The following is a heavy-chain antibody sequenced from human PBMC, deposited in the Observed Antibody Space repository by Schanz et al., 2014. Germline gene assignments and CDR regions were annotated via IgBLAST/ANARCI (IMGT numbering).Heavy chain of an antibody. Sequence: EVLLVESGGGLVTPGESLRLSCAASGFTFSSYSMNWVRQAPGKGLEWVSSVSHGGTYIYYADSVRGRFTISRDNSKNTLYLQMNSLRAEDTALYYCAREGRTYGQGWFDTWGQGTLITVSS. D-gene: IGHD3-16*01. CDR2: VSHGGTYI. J-gene: IGHJ5*02. CDR3: AREGRTYGQGWFDT. CDR1: GFTFSSYS. V-gene: IGHV3-21*02.